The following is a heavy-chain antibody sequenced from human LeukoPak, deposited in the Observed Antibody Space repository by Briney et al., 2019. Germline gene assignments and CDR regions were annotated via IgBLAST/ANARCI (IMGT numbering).Heavy chain of an antibody. D-gene: IGHD3-10*01. Sequence: GGSLRLSCAASGFTFSGSAMHWVRQASGKGLEWVGRIRSKANSYATAYAASVKGTFTISRYDSKNTAYLQMNSLKTEDTAVYYYTSPHGGGDYWGQGTLVTVSS. V-gene: IGHV3-73*01. CDR2: IRSKANSYAT. J-gene: IGHJ4*02. CDR1: GFTFSGSA. CDR3: TSPHGGGDY.